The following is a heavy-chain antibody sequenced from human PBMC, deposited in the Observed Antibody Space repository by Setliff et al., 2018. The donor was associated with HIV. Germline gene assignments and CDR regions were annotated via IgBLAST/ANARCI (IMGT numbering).Heavy chain of an antibody. CDR2: IYYSGST. CDR1: GGSIVNYF. J-gene: IGHJ4*02. V-gene: IGHV4-59*01. Sequence: SETLSLTCSVTGGSIVNYFWGWIRMPPGKGLEWIGYIYYSGSTDYNPSLKGRVTISVDTSKNQVSLKLNSVTAADTAVYYCARSPGVDTNMAFDYWGQGTLVTVSS. D-gene: IGHD5-18*01. CDR3: ARSPGVDTNMAFDY.